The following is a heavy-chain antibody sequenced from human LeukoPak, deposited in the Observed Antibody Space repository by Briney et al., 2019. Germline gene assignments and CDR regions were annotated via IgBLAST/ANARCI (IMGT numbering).Heavy chain of an antibody. J-gene: IGHJ4*02. D-gene: IGHD6-19*01. CDR3: ATKQWLAPPPDS. V-gene: IGHV3-74*01. Sequence: GGSLRLSCAASGFTFSKYWMLWVRQAPGKGLEGVSRINTDGTVTTYADSVKGRFTVSRDNADNTMFLQMNTVRDEDTAVYYCATKQWLAPPPDSWGQGTPVTVSS. CDR1: GFTFSKYW. CDR2: INTDGTVT.